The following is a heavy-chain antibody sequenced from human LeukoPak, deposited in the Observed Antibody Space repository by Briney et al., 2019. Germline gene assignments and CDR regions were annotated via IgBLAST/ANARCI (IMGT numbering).Heavy chain of an antibody. J-gene: IGHJ5*02. CDR3: ARDLDGSSWYGTVDNWFDP. Sequence: SETLSLTCTVSGGSISSYYWNWIRQPPGKGLEWIGYIYYSGSTNYNPSLQSRVTISVDTSKNQFSLKLSSVTAADTAVYYCARDLDGSSWYGTVDNWFDPWGQGTLVTVSS. CDR1: GGSISSYY. D-gene: IGHD6-13*01. V-gene: IGHV4-59*12. CDR2: IYYSGST.